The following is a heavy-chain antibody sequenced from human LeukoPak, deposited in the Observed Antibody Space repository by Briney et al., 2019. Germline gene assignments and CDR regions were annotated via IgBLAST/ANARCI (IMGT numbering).Heavy chain of an antibody. Sequence: GGSLRLSCAVSGFSFSGYSMNWVRQAPGKGLEWVSTISSSGTDIYYADSVKGRFTISRDNAKESLNLQMNSLRAEDTAVYYCATTYYFDSANYWGQGALVTVSS. CDR2: ISSSGTDI. J-gene: IGHJ4*02. CDR1: GFSFSGYS. D-gene: IGHD3-22*01. CDR3: ATTYYFDSANY. V-gene: IGHV3-21*01.